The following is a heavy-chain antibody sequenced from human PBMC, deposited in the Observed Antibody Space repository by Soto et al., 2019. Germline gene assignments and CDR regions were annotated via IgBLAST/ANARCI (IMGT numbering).Heavy chain of an antibody. V-gene: IGHV3-7*01. CDR1: GFTFGSYW. CDR2: IKPDGSAT. CDR3: ARAGYCGPGYYYYFDY. J-gene: IGHJ4*02. D-gene: IGHD5-12*01. Sequence: EVQLVESGGGLVQPGGSLRLSCAVSGFTFGSYWMNWVRLIPGKGLEWVAYIKPDGSATYYVDSVKGRFTISRDNAKNSLYLQLNSLRVEDTSVYYCARAGYCGPGYYYYFDYWCQGTLVTVSS.